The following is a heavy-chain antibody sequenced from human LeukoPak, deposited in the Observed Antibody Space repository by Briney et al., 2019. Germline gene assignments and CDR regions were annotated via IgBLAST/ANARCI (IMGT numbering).Heavy chain of an antibody. CDR1: GFTFSSYA. Sequence: GSLRLSCAASGFTFSSYAISWVRQAPGKGLEWVSAISGSGGSTYYADSVKGRFTISRDNSKNTLYLQMNSLRVEDTAVYYCAKESTLGQFFDYWGQGTLVTVSS. J-gene: IGHJ4*02. CDR2: ISGSGGST. CDR3: AKESTLGQFFDY. D-gene: IGHD3-16*01. V-gene: IGHV3-23*01.